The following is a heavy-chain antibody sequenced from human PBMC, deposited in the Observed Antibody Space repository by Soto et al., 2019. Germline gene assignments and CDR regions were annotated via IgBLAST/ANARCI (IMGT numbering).Heavy chain of an antibody. CDR2: IFPSDSDT. V-gene: IGHV5-51*01. CDR3: ARKDKSGYFNWFDP. J-gene: IGHJ5*02. Sequence: XESLKVSCRASGNRCTSHVIALVLQMPGKGLEWMGIIFPSDSDTRYSPSFQGQVTISADRSTSTVFLQWASLKASDTAVYFCARKDKSGYFNWFDPWGQRTLVTVSS. CDR1: GNRCTSHV. D-gene: IGHD3-22*01.